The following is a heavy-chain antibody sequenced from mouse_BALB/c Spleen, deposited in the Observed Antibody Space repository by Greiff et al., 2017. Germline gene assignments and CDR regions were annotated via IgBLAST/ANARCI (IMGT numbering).Heavy chain of an antibody. Sequence: EVKLMESGGGLVQPGGSRKLSCAASGFTFSSYAMSWVRQTPEKRLEWVATISSGGSYTYYPDTVKGRFTISRDNAKNTLYLQMSSLKSEDTAMYYCARHGSLGRWYFDVWGAGTTVTVSS. V-gene: IGHV5-6-4*01. CDR1: GFTFSSYA. J-gene: IGHJ1*01. CDR2: ISSGGSYT. CDR3: ARHGSLGRWYFDV. D-gene: IGHD4-1*01.